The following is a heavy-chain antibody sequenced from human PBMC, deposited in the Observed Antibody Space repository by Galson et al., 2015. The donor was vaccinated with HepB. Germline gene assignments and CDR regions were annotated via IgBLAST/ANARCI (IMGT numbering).Heavy chain of an antibody. CDR2: ISYDGSNK. V-gene: IGHV3-30*18. D-gene: IGHD6-13*01. Sequence: SLRLSCAASGFTFSSYGMHWVRQAPGKGLEWVAVISYDGSNKHYADSVKGRFTISRDNSKNTLYLQMNSLRAEDTAVYYCAKVGDWQQLVPIDYWGQGTLVTVSS. CDR1: GFTFSSYG. CDR3: AKVGDWQQLVPIDY. J-gene: IGHJ4*02.